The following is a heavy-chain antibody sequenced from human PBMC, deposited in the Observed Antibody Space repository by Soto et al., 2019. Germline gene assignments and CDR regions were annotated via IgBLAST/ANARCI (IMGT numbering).Heavy chain of an antibody. CDR3: AILSKRYQGAFDI. Sequence: QVQLVESGGGVVQPGRSLRLSCAASGFTFSSYGMHWVRQAPGKGLEWVAVISYDGSNKYYADSVKGRFTISRDNSKNTRYLQMNSLRAEDTAGYYCAILSKRYQGAFDIWGQGTMVPVSS. J-gene: IGHJ3*02. V-gene: IGHV3-30*03. CDR2: ISYDGSNK. D-gene: IGHD2-2*01. CDR1: GFTFSSYG.